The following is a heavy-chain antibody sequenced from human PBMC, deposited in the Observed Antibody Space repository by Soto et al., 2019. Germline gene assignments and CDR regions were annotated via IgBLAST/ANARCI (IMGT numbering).Heavy chain of an antibody. Sequence: QVQLVESGGGVVQPGRSLRLSCAASGFTFSSYAMHWVRQAPGKGLEWVAVISYDGSNKYYADSVKGRFTISRDNSKNTLYLQMNSLRAEDTAVYYCARAGTGYSSGWGDFDYWGQGTLVTVSS. D-gene: IGHD6-19*01. CDR2: ISYDGSNK. CDR1: GFTFSSYA. V-gene: IGHV3-30-3*01. J-gene: IGHJ4*02. CDR3: ARAGTGYSSGWGDFDY.